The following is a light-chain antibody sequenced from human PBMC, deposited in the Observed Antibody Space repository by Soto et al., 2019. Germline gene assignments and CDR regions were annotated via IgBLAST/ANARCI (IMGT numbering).Light chain of an antibody. V-gene: IGKV1-9*01. CDR2: SAS. CDR1: RGISSY. CDR3: QQLNSYPQT. J-gene: IGKJ5*01. Sequence: VQRPQSPYSLSASVGDRVTITCQASRGISSYLAWYQQKPGKPPKLLVYSASTLQSGVPSRFSGSGSGPDFTLTISSLQPEDSATYFCQQLNSYPQTFGQGTRLEI.